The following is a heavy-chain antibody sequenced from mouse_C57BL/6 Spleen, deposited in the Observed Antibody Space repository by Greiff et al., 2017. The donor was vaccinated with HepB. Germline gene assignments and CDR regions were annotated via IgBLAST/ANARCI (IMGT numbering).Heavy chain of an antibody. D-gene: IGHD1-1*01. J-gene: IGHJ1*03. CDR2: INPGSGGT. CDR1: GYAFTNYL. Sequence: QVHVKQSGAELVRPGTSVKVSCKASGYAFTNYLIEWVKQRPGQGLEWIGVINPGSGGTNYNEKFKGKATLTADKSSSTAYMQLSSLTSEDSAVYFCARRRTTVVAPYFDVWGTGTTVTVSS. CDR3: ARRRTTVVAPYFDV. V-gene: IGHV1-54*01.